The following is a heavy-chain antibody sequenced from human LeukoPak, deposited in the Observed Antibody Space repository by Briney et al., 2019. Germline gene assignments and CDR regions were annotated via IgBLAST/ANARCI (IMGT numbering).Heavy chain of an antibody. J-gene: IGHJ4*02. CDR1: GYTFTGYY. CDR3: ASSFPYYYDIAY. CDR2: INPNSGGT. V-gene: IGHV1-2*02. Sequence: ASVKVSCKASGYTFTGYYMYWVRQAPGQGLEWMGWINPNSGGTNYAQKFQGRVTMTRDTSISTAYMELSRLRSDDTAVYFCASSFPYYYDIAYWGQGTLVTVSS. D-gene: IGHD3-22*01.